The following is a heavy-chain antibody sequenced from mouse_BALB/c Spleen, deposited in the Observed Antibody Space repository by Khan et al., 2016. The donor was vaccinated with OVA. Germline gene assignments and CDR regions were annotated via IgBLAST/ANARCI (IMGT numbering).Heavy chain of an antibody. CDR1: GYSFTSDYA. Sequence: EVQLQQSGPGLVKPSQSLSLTCTVTGYSFTSDYAWNWIRQFPGNKLEWMGYISSSGSTNYNPALKSRTSITRDTSTNQFFLQLNSVTTEDAATYYCARDGSRYNYAMDYWGQGTSVTVSA. CDR2: ISSSGST. J-gene: IGHJ4*01. CDR3: ARDGSRYNYAMDY. D-gene: IGHD2-3*01. V-gene: IGHV3-2*02.